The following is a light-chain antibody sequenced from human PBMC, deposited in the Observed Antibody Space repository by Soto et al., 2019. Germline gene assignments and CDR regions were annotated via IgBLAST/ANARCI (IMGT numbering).Light chain of an antibody. CDR3: QSYDSSLSGSV. Sequence: QSVLTQPPSVSGAPGQRVTISCTGSSSNIGPGYDVHWYQQLPGTAPKLLIYSNTNRPSGVPDRFSGSRSGTSASLAITGLQAEHEADYYCQSYDSSLSGSVLRNGTKL. CDR1: SSNIGPGYD. CDR2: SNT. V-gene: IGLV1-40*01. J-gene: IGLJ1*01.